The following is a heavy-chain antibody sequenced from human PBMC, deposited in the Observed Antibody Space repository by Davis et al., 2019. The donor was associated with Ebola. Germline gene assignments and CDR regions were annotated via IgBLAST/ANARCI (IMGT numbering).Heavy chain of an antibody. D-gene: IGHD1/OR15-1a*01. CDR1: GFTVSSNY. J-gene: IGHJ4*02. Sequence: GGSLRLSCAASGFTVSSNYMSWVRQAPGKGLEWVSVIYSGGSTYNADSVKGRFTISRDNSKNTVYLQMNSLRAEDTAVYYCVTENWYRFESWGQGTLVTVSS. V-gene: IGHV3-53*01. CDR3: VTENWYRFES. CDR2: IYSGGST.